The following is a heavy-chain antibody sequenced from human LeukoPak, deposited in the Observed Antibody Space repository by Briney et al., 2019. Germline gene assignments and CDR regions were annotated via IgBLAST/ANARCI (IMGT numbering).Heavy chain of an antibody. CDR2: INGDGSST. J-gene: IGHJ5*02. V-gene: IGHV3-74*01. D-gene: IGHD3-10*01. Sequence: GGSLRLSCAASGFTFRNYWMHWVRQAPGKGLVWVSRINGDGSSTNYADSVKGRFTISRDNAKNTLYLQMNGLRAEDTAVYYCARDLSFFRGAPTGFDPWGQGTLVTVSS. CDR3: ARDLSFFRGAPTGFDP. CDR1: GFTFRNYW.